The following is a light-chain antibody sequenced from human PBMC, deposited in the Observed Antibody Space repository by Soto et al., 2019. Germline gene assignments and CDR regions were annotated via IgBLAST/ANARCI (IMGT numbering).Light chain of an antibody. CDR3: QQYYNWPRT. Sequence: EIILSQSPATVAVSQGEGATLSCRASQSVRDNLAWYQQKPGQAPRLLIFDASTRATGIPDRFSGSGSGTEFTLSISSLQSEDFAVYYCQQYYNWPRTFGQGTKV. V-gene: IGKV3-15*01. J-gene: IGKJ1*01. CDR2: DAS. CDR1: QSVRDN.